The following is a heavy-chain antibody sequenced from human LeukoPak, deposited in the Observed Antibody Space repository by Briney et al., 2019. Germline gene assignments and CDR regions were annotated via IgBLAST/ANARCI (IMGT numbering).Heavy chain of an antibody. CDR2: IYYSGST. CDR1: GGSFSGYY. V-gene: IGHV4-59*08. J-gene: IGHJ3*02. Sequence: SETLSLTCAVYGGSFSGYYWSWIRQPPGKGLEWIGYIYYSGSTNYNPSLKSRVTISVDTSKNQFSLKLSSVTAADTAVYYCARPFMVRGHDAFDIWGQGTMVTVSS. D-gene: IGHD3-10*01. CDR3: ARPFMVRGHDAFDI.